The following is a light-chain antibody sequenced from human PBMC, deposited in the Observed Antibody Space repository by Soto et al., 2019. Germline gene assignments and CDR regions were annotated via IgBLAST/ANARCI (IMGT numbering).Light chain of an antibody. CDR1: SSDVGGYNF. Sequence: QSVLTQPPSASWSPGQSVTISCTGTSSDVGGYNFVSWYQQHPGKAPKLMIYDVTERPSGVPDRFSGSKSGNTASLTVSGLQGEDEADYYCTSYAGSNIPVLFGGGTK. J-gene: IGLJ2*01. CDR2: DVT. V-gene: IGLV2-8*01. CDR3: TSYAGSNIPVL.